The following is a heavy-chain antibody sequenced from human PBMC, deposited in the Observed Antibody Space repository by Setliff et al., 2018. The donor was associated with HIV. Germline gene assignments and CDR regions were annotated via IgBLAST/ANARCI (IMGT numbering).Heavy chain of an antibody. D-gene: IGHD3-10*01. Sequence: PGGSLRLSCAASELTFSNYAMTWVRRAPGKGLEWVSSLSGSGGSTYYADSVKGRFTISRDNSKNTLYLRMNSLRAEDTAVYYCAQAQTSVSGSYYQYLQHWGQGTLVTVSS. CDR1: ELTFSNYA. CDR3: AQAQTSVSGSYYQYLQH. J-gene: IGHJ1*01. CDR2: LSGSGGST. V-gene: IGHV3-23*01.